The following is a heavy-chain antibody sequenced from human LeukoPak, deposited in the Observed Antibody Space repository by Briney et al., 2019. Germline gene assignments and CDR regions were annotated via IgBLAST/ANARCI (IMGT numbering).Heavy chain of an antibody. CDR3: ARAGGGGYYDSSGYYPFDY. CDR1: GGTFSSYA. Sequence: SVKVSCKASGGTFSSYAISWVRQAPGQGLEWMGGIIPIFGTANYAQKFQGRVTITTDESTSTAYMELSSLRSEDTAVYYCARAGGGGYYDSSGYYPFDYWGQGTLVTVSS. J-gene: IGHJ4*02. V-gene: IGHV1-69*05. D-gene: IGHD3-22*01. CDR2: IIPIFGTA.